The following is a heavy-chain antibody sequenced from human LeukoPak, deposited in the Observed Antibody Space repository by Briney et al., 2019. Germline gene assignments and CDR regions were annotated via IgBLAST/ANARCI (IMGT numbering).Heavy chain of an antibody. CDR3: ATIGELWHPFDY. CDR1: GYTLTELS. J-gene: IGHJ4*02. V-gene: IGHV1-24*01. CDR2: FDPEDGET. D-gene: IGHD5-18*01. Sequence: ASVKVSCKVSGYTLTELSMHWVRQAPGKGLEWMGGFDPEDGETIYAQKFQGRVTMTEDTSTDTAYMELSSLRSEDTAVYYCATIGELWHPFDYWGQGTLVTVSS.